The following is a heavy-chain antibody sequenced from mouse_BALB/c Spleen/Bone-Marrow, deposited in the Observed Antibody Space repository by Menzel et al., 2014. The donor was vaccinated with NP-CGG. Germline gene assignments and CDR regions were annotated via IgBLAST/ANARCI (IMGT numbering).Heavy chain of an antibody. CDR1: GYTFTDYA. V-gene: IGHV1-67*01. Sequence: VMLVESGPELVRPGVSVKISCKGSGYTFTDYAMHWVKRSHAKSLEWIGVISTYSGNTNYNQKFKGKATMTVDKSSSTAYMELARLTSEDSAIYYCARGIYYDSTWFAYWGQGTLVTVSA. J-gene: IGHJ3*01. D-gene: IGHD2-4*01. CDR3: ARGIYYDSTWFAY. CDR2: ISTYSGNT.